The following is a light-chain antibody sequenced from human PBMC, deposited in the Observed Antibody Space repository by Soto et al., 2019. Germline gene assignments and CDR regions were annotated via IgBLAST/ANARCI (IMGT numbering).Light chain of an antibody. CDR1: QSVSSS. CDR3: QQRSNWPLT. CDR2: DAS. J-gene: IGKJ4*01. V-gene: IGKV3-11*01. Sequence: EIVLTQSPATLSLSPGERATLSCRASQSVSSSLAWYQQKPGQTPRLLIYDASNRATGIPARFSGGGSGTDFTLTISSLEPEDLAVYYCQQRSNWPLTFGGGSKVE.